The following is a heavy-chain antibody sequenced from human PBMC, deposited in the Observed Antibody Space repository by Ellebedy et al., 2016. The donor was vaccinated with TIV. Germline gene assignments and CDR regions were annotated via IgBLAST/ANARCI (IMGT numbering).Heavy chain of an antibody. J-gene: IGHJ4*02. V-gene: IGHV4-31*03. CDR1: GGSISSGGYY. Sequence: SETLSLXCTVSGGSISSGGYYWSWIRQHPGKGLEWIGYIYYSGSTYYNPSLKSRVTISVDTSKNQFSLNLRSLTAADTAMYYCARGTVSLQPLRYFDSWGRGSLVTVSS. D-gene: IGHD5/OR15-5a*01. CDR3: ARGTVSLQPLRYFDS. CDR2: IYYSGST.